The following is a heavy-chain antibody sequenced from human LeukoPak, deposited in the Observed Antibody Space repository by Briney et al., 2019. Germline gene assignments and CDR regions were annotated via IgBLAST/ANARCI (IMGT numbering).Heavy chain of an antibody. CDR3: ARDSAALTIFGVVTHPSYGMDV. V-gene: IGHV6-1*01. Sequence: SQTLSLTCALSGDRVSSKSAAWNWIRQSPSRGLEWLGRTYYRSKWSSGYAESVKSRITINPDTSKNQFSLQLKSVTPEDTAVYYCARDSAALTIFGVVTHPSYGMDVWGQGTTVTVSS. D-gene: IGHD3-3*01. CDR2: TYYRSKWSS. J-gene: IGHJ6*02. CDR1: GDRVSSKSAA.